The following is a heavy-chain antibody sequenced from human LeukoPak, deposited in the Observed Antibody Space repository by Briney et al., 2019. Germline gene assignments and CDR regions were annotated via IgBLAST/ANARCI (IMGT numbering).Heavy chain of an antibody. V-gene: IGHV1-18*01. J-gene: IGHJ5*02. CDR3: ARHVSSSSDWFDP. Sequence: GASVKVSCRASGYTFASFGITWVRQAPGQGLEWMGWISANNPNTDSAPKFQGRVTMTTDTSTSTAYMELRSLRSDDTAVYYCARHVSSSSDWFDPWGQGTLVTVSS. D-gene: IGHD6-13*01. CDR2: ISANNPNT. CDR1: GYTFASFG.